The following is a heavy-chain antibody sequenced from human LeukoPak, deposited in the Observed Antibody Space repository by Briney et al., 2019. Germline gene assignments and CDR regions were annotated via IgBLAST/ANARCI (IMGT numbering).Heavy chain of an antibody. CDR2: VNGNGGST. Sequence: GGSLRLSCAASGFSFSTYAMSWVRQAPGKGLEWVSGVNGNGGSTSYADSVKGRFTIFRDNSKNTVYLQMNSLRVEDTAVYYCGRVGGRSKAAKGDAFDVWGQGTMVTVSS. D-gene: IGHD6-6*01. J-gene: IGHJ3*01. CDR3: GRVGGRSKAAKGDAFDV. V-gene: IGHV3-23*01. CDR1: GFSFSTYA.